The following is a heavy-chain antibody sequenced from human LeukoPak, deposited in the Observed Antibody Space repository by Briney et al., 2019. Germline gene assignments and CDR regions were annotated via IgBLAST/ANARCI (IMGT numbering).Heavy chain of an antibody. CDR1: GFTFSSYS. Sequence: SGGSLRLSCAASGFTFSSYSMNWVCQAPGKGLEWVSSISSSSYIYYADSMKGRFTISRDNAKNSLYLQMNSLRVEDTAVYYCARGYSNYGYAFNIWGQGTMVTVSS. J-gene: IGHJ3*02. D-gene: IGHD4-11*01. CDR3: ARGYSNYGYAFNI. CDR2: ISSSSYI. V-gene: IGHV3-21*01.